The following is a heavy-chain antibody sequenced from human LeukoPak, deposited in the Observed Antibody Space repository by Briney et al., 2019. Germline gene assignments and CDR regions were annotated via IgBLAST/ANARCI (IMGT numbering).Heavy chain of an antibody. J-gene: IGHJ4*02. D-gene: IGHD3-10*01. CDR2: ISGSTIYT. CDR1: GFTFSDYY. V-gene: IGHV3-11*05. Sequence: GGSLRLSCAASGFTFSDYYMSWIRQAPGKGLEWVSYISGSTIYTNHADSVKGRFTISRDNAKNSLYLQMNNLRVEDTAVYYCARDVYASGGSGDYWGQGTLVTVSS. CDR3: ARDVYASGGSGDY.